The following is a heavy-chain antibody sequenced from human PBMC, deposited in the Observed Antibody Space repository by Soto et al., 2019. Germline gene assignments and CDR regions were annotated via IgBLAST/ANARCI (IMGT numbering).Heavy chain of an antibody. CDR3: ARDWSSGSYYDP. CDR2: IIPIFGTA. V-gene: IGHV1-69*13. D-gene: IGHD1-26*01. Sequence: AASVKVSCKASGGTFSIYAISWVRQAPGQGLEWMGGIIPIFGTANYAQKFQGRVTITADESTSTAYMELSSLRSEDTAVYYCARDWSSGSYYDPWGQGTLVTVSS. CDR1: GGTFSIYA. J-gene: IGHJ5*02.